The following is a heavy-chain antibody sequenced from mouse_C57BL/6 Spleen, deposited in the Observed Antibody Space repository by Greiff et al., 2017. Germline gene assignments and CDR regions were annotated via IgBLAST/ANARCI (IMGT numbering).Heavy chain of an antibody. Sequence: QVQLQQSGPELVKPGASVKISCKASGYAFSSSWMNWVKQRPGKGLEWIGRIYPGDGDTNYNGKFKGKATLTADKSSSTAYMQLSSLTSEDSAVYFCAREITTVPWFAYWGQGTLVTVSA. CDR2: IYPGDGDT. CDR3: AREITTVPWFAY. V-gene: IGHV1-82*01. CDR1: GYAFSSSW. D-gene: IGHD1-1*01. J-gene: IGHJ3*01.